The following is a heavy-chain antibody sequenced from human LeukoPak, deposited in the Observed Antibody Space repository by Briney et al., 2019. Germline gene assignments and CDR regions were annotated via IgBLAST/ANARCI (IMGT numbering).Heavy chain of an antibody. V-gene: IGHV4-59*13. CDR1: GGSMSNDY. J-gene: IGHJ5*02. Sequence: SETLSLTCTVSGGSMSNDYWTWIRQSPGKGLECIEHLFHDGISSYNPSLKSRVTMSIDTSKSQFFLRLNSVTAADTAVYDCAREVVLVTFPGLAPRGTWLDPWGQGTLVTVSS. D-gene: IGHD3/OR15-3a*01. CDR2: LFHDGIS. CDR3: AREVVLVTFPGLAPRGTWLDP.